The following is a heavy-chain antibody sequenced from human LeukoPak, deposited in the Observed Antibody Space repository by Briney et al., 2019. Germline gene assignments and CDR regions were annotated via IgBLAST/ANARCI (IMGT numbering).Heavy chain of an antibody. Sequence: GGSLRLSCAASGFTFSDAWMSWVRQAPGKGLEWVGRIKKKSDGETTDYAAPVKGGFSISRDDSKNTLYLQMNSLKTEDTALYYCTTDSNYGAFDWGQGILVTVS. D-gene: IGHD4-17*01. CDR3: TTDSNYGAFD. CDR2: IKKKSDGETT. J-gene: IGHJ4*02. CDR1: GFTFSDAW. V-gene: IGHV3-15*01.